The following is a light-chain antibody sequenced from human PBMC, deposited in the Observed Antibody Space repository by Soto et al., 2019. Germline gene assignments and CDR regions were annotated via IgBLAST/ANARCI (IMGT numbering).Light chain of an antibody. Sequence: EIGLTQSPATMSLFPWERATLSCRASHSVSTYLAWYPQNPGQAPRLLISDASMKATGTPYRFSGSGSGTEFTLTISGVETEDSAVYNDYQGGNGNCSFGGGSKVEIK. J-gene: IGKJ4*01. CDR1: HSVSTY. CDR3: YQGGNGNCS. V-gene: IGKV3-11*01. CDR2: DAS.